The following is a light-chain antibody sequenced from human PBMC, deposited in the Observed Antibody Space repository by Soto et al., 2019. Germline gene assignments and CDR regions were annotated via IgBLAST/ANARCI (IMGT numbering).Light chain of an antibody. J-gene: IGKJ1*01. V-gene: IGKV1-39*01. CDR2: DAS. CDR3: QQSYNTPLT. CDR1: QSIGTY. Sequence: DIQMTQSPSSLSASVGDRFSITCRASQSIGTYVNWYRQKSGAAPELLIYDASTLQSGVPSRFRGGASGTDFTLTISSLQLDDFETYYCQQSYNTPLTFGQGTKVDIK.